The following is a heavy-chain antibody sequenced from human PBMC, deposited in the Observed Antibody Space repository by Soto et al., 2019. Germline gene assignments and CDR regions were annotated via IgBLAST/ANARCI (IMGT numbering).Heavy chain of an antibody. CDR2: INAGNGNT. CDR3: AREGSWAATLNY. Sequence: ASVKVSCKASGYTFTSYAMHWVRQAPGQRLEWMGWINAGNGNTKYSQKFQGRVTITRDTSASTAYMELSSLRSEDTAVYYCAREGSWAATLNYWGQGALVTVSS. V-gene: IGHV1-3*01. CDR1: GYTFTSYA. J-gene: IGHJ4*02. D-gene: IGHD2-15*01.